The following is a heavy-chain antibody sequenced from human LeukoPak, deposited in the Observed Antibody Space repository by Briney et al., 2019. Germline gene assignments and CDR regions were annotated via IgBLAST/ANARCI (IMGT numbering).Heavy chain of an antibody. CDR2: IYHSGST. CDR3: ARLGIDY. J-gene: IGHJ4*02. V-gene: IGHV4-38-2*01. Sequence: PSETLSLTCAVSGYSISGGYYWGWIRQPPGKGLEWIGSIYHSGSTYYNPSLKSRVTISVDTSKNQFSLKLSSVTAADTAVYYCARLGIDYWGQGTLVTVSS. CDR1: GYSISGGYY. D-gene: IGHD7-27*01.